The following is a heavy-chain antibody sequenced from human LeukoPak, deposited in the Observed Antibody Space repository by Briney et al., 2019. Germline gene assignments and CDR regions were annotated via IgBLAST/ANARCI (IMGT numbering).Heavy chain of an antibody. Sequence: SETLSLTCAVYGGSFSGYYWSWLRQPPGKGLEWIGEINHSGSTNYNPSLKSRVTISVDTSKNQFSLKLSSVTAADTAVYYCARGADYYDSSGYYSGLGWFDPWGQGTLVTVSS. CDR2: INHSGST. V-gene: IGHV4-34*01. J-gene: IGHJ5*02. CDR3: ARGADYYDSSGYYSGLGWFDP. CDR1: GGSFSGYY. D-gene: IGHD3-22*01.